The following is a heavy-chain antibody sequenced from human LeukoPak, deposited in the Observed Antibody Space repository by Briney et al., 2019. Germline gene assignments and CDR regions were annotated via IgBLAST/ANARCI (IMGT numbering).Heavy chain of an antibody. CDR3: ARGLQYYYYYMDV. J-gene: IGHJ6*03. CDR2: INHSGST. CDR1: GGSFSGYY. V-gene: IGHV4-34*01. Sequence: PSETLSLTCAVSGGSFSGYYWSWIRQPPGKGLEWIGEINHSGSTNYNPSLKSRVTISVDTSKNQFSLRLSSVTAADTAVYYCARGLQYYYYYMDVWGKGTTVTVSS.